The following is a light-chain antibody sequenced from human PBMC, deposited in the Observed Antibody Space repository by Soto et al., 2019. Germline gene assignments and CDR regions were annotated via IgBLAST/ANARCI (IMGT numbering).Light chain of an antibody. V-gene: IGKV3-15*01. Sequence: IVMTQSPATLSVSPGERAILSCRASQSVGGDLAWYQRKPGQAPRLLIYGASSRAPGIPTRFSGSGSGTEFTLTISSLQSEDFAVYYCQLYGISPHFGQGTRLEIK. CDR3: QLYGISPH. J-gene: IGKJ5*01. CDR1: QSVGGD. CDR2: GAS.